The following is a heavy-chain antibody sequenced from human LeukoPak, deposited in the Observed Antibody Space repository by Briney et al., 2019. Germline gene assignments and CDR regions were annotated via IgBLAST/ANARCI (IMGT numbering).Heavy chain of an antibody. CDR2: IYYSGST. CDR1: GGSISSYY. Sequence: SETLSLTCTVSGGSISSYYWSWIRQPPGKGLEWIGYIYYSGSTNYNPSLKSRVTISVDTSKNQFSLKLSSVTAADTAVYYCAKQIQYSSGWYYFGYWGQGTLVTVSS. V-gene: IGHV4-59*08. J-gene: IGHJ4*02. D-gene: IGHD6-19*01. CDR3: AKQIQYSSGWYYFGY.